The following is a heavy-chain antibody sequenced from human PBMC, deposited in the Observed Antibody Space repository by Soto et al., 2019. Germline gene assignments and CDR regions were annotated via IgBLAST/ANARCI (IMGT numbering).Heavy chain of an antibody. CDR3: ARGYYYGSGSYYKLSYYYYGMDV. V-gene: IGHV4-4*02. J-gene: IGHJ6*02. D-gene: IGHD3-10*01. CDR2: IYHSGST. Sequence: SETLSLTCAVSGGSISSSNWWSWVRQPPGKGLEWIGEIYHSGSTNYNPSLKSRVTISVDKSKNQFSLKLSSVTAADTAVYYCARGYYYGSGSYYKLSYYYYGMDVWGQGTTIPVS. CDR1: GGSISSSNW.